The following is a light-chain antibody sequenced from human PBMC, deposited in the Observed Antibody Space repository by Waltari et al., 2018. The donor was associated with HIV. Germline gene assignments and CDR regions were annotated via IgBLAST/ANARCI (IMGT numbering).Light chain of an antibody. CDR3: SSFTSTSSYV. V-gene: IGLV2-14*01. Sequence: QSALTQPASVSVSPGQSITISCTGTSSDVGGYNSVSWYQQHPGKAPKLMIFEFSNRHSGVSHRCSGSKSGHPASLTISGLQAEDDADYYCSSFTSTSSYVFGTGTKVTVL. CDR2: EFS. CDR1: SSDVGGYNS. J-gene: IGLJ1*01.